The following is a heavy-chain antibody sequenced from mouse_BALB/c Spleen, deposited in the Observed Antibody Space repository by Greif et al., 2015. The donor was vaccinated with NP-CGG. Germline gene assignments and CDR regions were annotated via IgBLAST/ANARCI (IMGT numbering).Heavy chain of an antibody. V-gene: IGHV1S29*02. CDR2: IYPYNGGT. J-gene: IGHJ1*01. CDR3: ARGITTALWYFDV. D-gene: IGHD1-2*01. CDR1: GYTFTDYN. Sequence: EVQLQQSGPELVKPGASVKISCKASGYTFTDYNMHWVKQSHGKSLEWIGYIYPYNGGTGYNQKFKSKATLTVDNSSSTAYMELRGLTSEDSAVYYCARGITTALWYFDVWGAGTTVTVSS.